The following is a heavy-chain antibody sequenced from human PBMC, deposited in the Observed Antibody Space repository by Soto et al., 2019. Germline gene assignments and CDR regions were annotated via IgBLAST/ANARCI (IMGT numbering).Heavy chain of an antibody. Sequence: GGSLRLSCAASGFTFSSYSMNWVRQAQGKGLEWVSSISSSSSYIYYADSVKGRFTISRDNAKNSLYLQMNSLRAEDTAVYYCASGQGAAAFLDYWGQGTLVTVSS. D-gene: IGHD6-13*01. CDR2: ISSSSSYI. CDR1: GFTFSSYS. CDR3: ASGQGAAAFLDY. J-gene: IGHJ4*02. V-gene: IGHV3-21*01.